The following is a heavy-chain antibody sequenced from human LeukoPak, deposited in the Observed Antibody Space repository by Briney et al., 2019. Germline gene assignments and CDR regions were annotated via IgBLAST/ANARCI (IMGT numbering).Heavy chain of an antibody. V-gene: IGHV4-39*07. J-gene: IGHJ5*02. CDR1: GGSISSSSYY. D-gene: IGHD4-11*01. CDR3: ARDLDYSRGWFDP. Sequence: SETLSLTCTVSGGSISSSSYYWGWIRQPPGKGLEWIGSIYYSGSTYYNPSLKSRVTISVDTSKDQFSLKLSSVTAADTAVYYCARDLDYSRGWFDPWGQGTLVTVSS. CDR2: IYYSGST.